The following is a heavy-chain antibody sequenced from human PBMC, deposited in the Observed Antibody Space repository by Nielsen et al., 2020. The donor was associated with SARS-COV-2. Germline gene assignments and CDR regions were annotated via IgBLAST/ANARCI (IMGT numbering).Heavy chain of an antibody. CDR1: GYTFTSYG. CDR3: ARGLIAVAGPYYFDY. Sequence: ASVKVSCKASGYTFTSYGISWVRHAPGQGLEWMGWRSGHNGNTNDAQKLQDRVTMTTDTSTSTAYMELRSLTSDDAAVYYCARGLIAVAGPYYFDYWGQGTLVTVSA. V-gene: IGHV1-18*01. D-gene: IGHD6-19*01. J-gene: IGHJ4*02. CDR2: RSGHNGNT.